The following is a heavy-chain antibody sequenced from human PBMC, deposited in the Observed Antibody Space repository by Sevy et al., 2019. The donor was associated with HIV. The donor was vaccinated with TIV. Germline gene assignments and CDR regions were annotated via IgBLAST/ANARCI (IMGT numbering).Heavy chain of an antibody. CDR2: FSFGCGRI. Sequence: GGSLRLSCAASGFTFAKYSMSWVRQAPGKGLEWVSTFSFGCGRINYADSVKGRFTISRDDSKNTLFLQMNSLRAEDTATYFCAREGCTQPHDYXGQGTLVTVSS. CDR3: AREGCTQPHDY. D-gene: IGHD2-8*01. J-gene: IGHJ4*02. CDR1: GFTFAKYS. V-gene: IGHV3-23*01.